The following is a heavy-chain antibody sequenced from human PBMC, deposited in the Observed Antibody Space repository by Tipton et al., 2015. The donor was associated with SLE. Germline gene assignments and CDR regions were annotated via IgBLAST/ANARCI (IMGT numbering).Heavy chain of an antibody. J-gene: IGHJ6*02. V-gene: IGHV4-34*01. CDR3: ARKDTTMVCVDSSYGMDV. CDR2: INHSGST. CDR1: GGSFSGYY. Sequence: TLSLTCTVYGGSFSGYYWSWIRQPPGKGLEWIGEINHSGSTNYNPSLKSRVSISVDTAKNKCSLKLSSVTAADTAVYYCARKDTTMVCVDSSYGMDVWGQGTTVTVSS. D-gene: IGHD5-18*01.